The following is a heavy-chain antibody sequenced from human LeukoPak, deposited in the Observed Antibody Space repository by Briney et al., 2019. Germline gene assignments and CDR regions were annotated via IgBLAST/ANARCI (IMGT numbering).Heavy chain of an antibody. CDR3: ARAGAWQIDP. V-gene: IGHV4-59*01. J-gene: IGHJ5*02. CDR2: IFYTGST. D-gene: IGHD3-10*01. CDR1: GGSISSYY. Sequence: SETLSLTCTVSGGSISSYYWSWIRQPPGKGLEWIGHIFYTGSTTYNPSLKSRVTISVDKSKNQFSLKLSSVTTADTAIYFCARAGAWQIDPWGQGTLVTVSS.